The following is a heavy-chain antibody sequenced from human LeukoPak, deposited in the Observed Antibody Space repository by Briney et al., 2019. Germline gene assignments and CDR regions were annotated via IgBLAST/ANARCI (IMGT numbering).Heavy chain of an antibody. CDR2: IYTSGST. J-gene: IGHJ6*02. Sequence: SQTLSLTCTVSGGSISSGSYYWSWIRQPAGKGLEWIVRIYTSGSTNYNPSLKSRVTISVDTSKNQFSLKLSSVTAADTAVYYCASTCSSTSCSSYHYYYGMDVWGQGTTVTVSS. D-gene: IGHD2-2*01. V-gene: IGHV4-61*02. CDR3: ASTCSSTSCSSYHYYYGMDV. CDR1: GGSISSGSYY.